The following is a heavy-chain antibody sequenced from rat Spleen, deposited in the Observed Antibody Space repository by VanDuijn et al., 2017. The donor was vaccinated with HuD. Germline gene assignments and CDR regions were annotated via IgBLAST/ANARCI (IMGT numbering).Heavy chain of an antibody. CDR2: ISTGGGNT. CDR3: ARRTRVSHWYFDF. J-gene: IGHJ1*01. CDR1: GFTFNRYW. Sequence: EVQLVESGGGLVQPGRSLKLSCVASGFTFNRYWMYWVRQAPTKGLEWVASISTGGGNTYYRDSVKGRFTISRDNAKSTLYLQMDSLRSEDTATYYCARRTRVSHWYFDFWGPGTMVTVSS. V-gene: IGHV5-25*01. D-gene: IGHD1-4*01.